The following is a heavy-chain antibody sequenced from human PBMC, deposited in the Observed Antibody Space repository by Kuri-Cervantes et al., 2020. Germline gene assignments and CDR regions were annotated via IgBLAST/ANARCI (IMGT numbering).Heavy chain of an antibody. J-gene: IGHJ3*01. CDR3: ARESLAGTGGPLEV. CDR1: GFTFSSYS. D-gene: IGHD6-19*01. CDR2: ISSSSSTI. Sequence: GGSLRLSCAASGFTFSSYSMNWVRQAPGKGLEWVSYISSSSSTIYYADSVKGRFTISRDNSKNTVYLEMSGLRPEDTAVYFCARESLAGTGGPLEVWGRGTEVTVSS. V-gene: IGHV3-48*04.